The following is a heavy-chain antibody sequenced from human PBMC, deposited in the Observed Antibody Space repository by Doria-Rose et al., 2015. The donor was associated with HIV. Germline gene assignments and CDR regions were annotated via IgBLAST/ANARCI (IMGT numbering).Heavy chain of an antibody. CDR2: ISSDDAG. D-gene: IGHD6-13*01. V-gene: IGHV2-26*01. CDR3: ARIKSSRWYHKYYFDF. J-gene: IGHJ4*02. CDR1: GVSLSSPGMG. Sequence: QIALKESGPVLVKPTETLTLTCTVSGVSLSSPGMGVSWIRQPPGKALEWLANISSDDAGSYKTSLKSRLTISRVTSKSQVVLTMTDMVPVDTATYYCARIKSSRWYHKYYFDFWGQGTLVIVSA.